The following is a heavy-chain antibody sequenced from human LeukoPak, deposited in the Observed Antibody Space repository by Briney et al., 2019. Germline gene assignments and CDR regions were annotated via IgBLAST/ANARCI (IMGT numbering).Heavy chain of an antibody. CDR3: ARDLTVSDYYYGMDV. J-gene: IGHJ6*02. V-gene: IGHV3-21*01. D-gene: IGHD4-17*01. CDR1: GFTFSSYS. CDR2: ISSSSSYI. Sequence: GGSLGLSCAASGFTFSSYSMNWVRQAPGKGLEWVSSISSSSSYIYYADSVKGRFTISRDNAKNSLYLQMNSLRAEDTAVYYCARDLTVSDYYYGMDVRGQGTTVTVSS.